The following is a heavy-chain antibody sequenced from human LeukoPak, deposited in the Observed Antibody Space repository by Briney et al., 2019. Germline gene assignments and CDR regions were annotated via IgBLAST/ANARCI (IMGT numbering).Heavy chain of an antibody. J-gene: IGHJ3*02. D-gene: IGHD3-9*01. CDR1: GFTVSSNY. CDR3: ARSSHYDILTGYSEEDAFDI. CDR2: IYSGGST. V-gene: IGHV3-53*01. Sequence: GGSLRLSCAASGFTVSSNYMSWVRQAPGKWLESVSVIYSGGSTDYADSVKCRFTISRDNSKNTLYLQMNSLRVEDTAVYYCARSSHYDILTGYSEEDAFDIWGQGTMVTVSS.